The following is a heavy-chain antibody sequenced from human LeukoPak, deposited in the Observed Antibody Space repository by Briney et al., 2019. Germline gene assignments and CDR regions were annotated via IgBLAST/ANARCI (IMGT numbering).Heavy chain of an antibody. CDR3: ARAIGLGSSDRYYFDY. CDR1: GGSISSGDYY. Sequence: PSETVSLTCTVSGGSISSGDYYWSWIRQPPGKGLEWIGYIYYSGSTYYNPSLKSRVTISVDTSKNQFSLKLSSVTAADTAVYYCARAIGLGSSDRYYFDYWGQGTLVTVSS. J-gene: IGHJ4*02. CDR2: IYYSGST. D-gene: IGHD6-13*01. V-gene: IGHV4-30-4*08.